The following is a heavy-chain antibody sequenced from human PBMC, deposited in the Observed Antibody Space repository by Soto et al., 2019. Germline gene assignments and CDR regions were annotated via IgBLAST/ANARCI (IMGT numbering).Heavy chain of an antibody. CDR1: GYSFSTYW. CDR3: ARRGYCSGTTCYKWFDP. V-gene: IGHV5-51*01. Sequence: PGESLKISCKGSGYSFSTYWIAWVRQMPGKGLEWMGIIYPGDSDTRYSPSFQGQVTISADKSISTAYLQWSSLKASDTAMYYCARRGYCSGTTCYKWFDPWGQGTLVTASS. CDR2: IYPGDSDT. J-gene: IGHJ5*02. D-gene: IGHD2-2*02.